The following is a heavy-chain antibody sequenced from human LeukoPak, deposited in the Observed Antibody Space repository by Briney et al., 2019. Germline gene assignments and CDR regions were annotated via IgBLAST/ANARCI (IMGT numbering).Heavy chain of an antibody. CDR3: ARGIRLGELSYDY. D-gene: IGHD3-16*02. CDR1: GFTFSSYA. Sequence: GRSLRLSCAASGFTFSSYAMHWVRQAPGKGLEWVAVISYDGSNKYYADSVKGRFTISRDNSKNTLYLQMNSLRAEDTAVYYCARGIRLGELSYDYWGQGTLVTVSS. CDR2: ISYDGSNK. J-gene: IGHJ4*02. V-gene: IGHV3-30*14.